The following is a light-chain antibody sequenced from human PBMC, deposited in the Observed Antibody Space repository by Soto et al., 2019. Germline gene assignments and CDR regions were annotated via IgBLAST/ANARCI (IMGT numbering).Light chain of an antibody. Sequence: DIQMTQSPSTLSASVGDRVTITCRASQYISSWLAWYQQKPGKAPKLLIYDASSLESGVPSRFSGSGSGTEFILTISGLQPDDFATYYCQQYNSYSWTFGQGTKVDIK. CDR3: QQYNSYSWT. J-gene: IGKJ1*01. CDR2: DAS. V-gene: IGKV1-5*01. CDR1: QYISSW.